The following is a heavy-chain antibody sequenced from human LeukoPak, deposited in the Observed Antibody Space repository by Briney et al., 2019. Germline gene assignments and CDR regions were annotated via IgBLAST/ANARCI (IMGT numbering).Heavy chain of an antibody. V-gene: IGHV1-8*01. CDR1: GYTFTSYD. CDR2: MNPNSGNT. Sequence: VKVSCKASGYTFTSYDINWVRQATGQGLEWMGWMNPNSGNTGYAQKFQGRVTMTRNTSISTAYMELSSLRSEDTAVYYCARDNGGTAMAYYYYYYMDVWGKGTTVTISS. J-gene: IGHJ6*03. CDR3: ARDNGGTAMAYYYYYYMDV. D-gene: IGHD5-18*01.